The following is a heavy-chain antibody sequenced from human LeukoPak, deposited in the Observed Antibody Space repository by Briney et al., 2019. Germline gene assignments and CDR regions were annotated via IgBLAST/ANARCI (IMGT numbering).Heavy chain of an antibody. Sequence: SETLSLTCTVSGGSISSSSYYWGWIRQPPGKGLEWIGSIYYSGSTYYNPPLKSRVTISVDTSKNQFSLKLSSVTAADTAVYYCARLGATSIIDYWGQGTLVTVSS. CDR2: IYYSGST. J-gene: IGHJ4*02. CDR1: GGSISSSSYY. CDR3: ARLGATSIIDY. D-gene: IGHD1-26*01. V-gene: IGHV4-39*07.